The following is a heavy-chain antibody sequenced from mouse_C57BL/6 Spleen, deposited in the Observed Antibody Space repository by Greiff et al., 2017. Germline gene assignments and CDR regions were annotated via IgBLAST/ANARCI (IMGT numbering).Heavy chain of an antibody. CDR1: GYTFTSYG. Sequence: VKLMESGAELARPGASVKLSCKASGYTFTSYGLSWVKQRTGQGLEWIGEIYPRSGNTYYNEKFKGKATLTADKSSSTAYMELRSLTSEDSAVYFCARFTTVVEVRFAYWGQGTLVTVSA. CDR2: IYPRSGNT. D-gene: IGHD1-1*01. V-gene: IGHV1-81*01. J-gene: IGHJ3*01. CDR3: ARFTTVVEVRFAY.